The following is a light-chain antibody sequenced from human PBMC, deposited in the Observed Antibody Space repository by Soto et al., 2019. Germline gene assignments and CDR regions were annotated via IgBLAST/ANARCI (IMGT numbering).Light chain of an antibody. CDR3: QQSSNWLFT. CDR2: DAS. CDR1: QSVSSY. V-gene: IGKV3-11*01. Sequence: EIVLTQSPATLSLSPGERATLSCRACQSVSSYLAWYQQKPGQAPRLLIYDASNRATGIPARFSGSGSGTDFTLTISSLEPEDFAVYYCQQSSNWLFTFGPGTKVDIK. J-gene: IGKJ3*01.